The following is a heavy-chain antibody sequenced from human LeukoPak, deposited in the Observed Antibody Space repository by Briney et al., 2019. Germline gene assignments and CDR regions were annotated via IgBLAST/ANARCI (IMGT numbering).Heavy chain of an antibody. CDR1: GFTFSSYA. J-gene: IGHJ5*02. CDR2: IRYDGSNK. D-gene: IGHD2-2*01. V-gene: IGHV3-30*02. Sequence: GGSLRLSCAASGFTFSSYAMSWVRQAPGKGLEWVAFIRYDGSNKYYADSVKGRFTISRDNSKNTLYLQMNSLRAEDTAVYYCAKDGDSDCSSTSCYNWFDPWGQGTLVTVSS. CDR3: AKDGDSDCSSTSCYNWFDP.